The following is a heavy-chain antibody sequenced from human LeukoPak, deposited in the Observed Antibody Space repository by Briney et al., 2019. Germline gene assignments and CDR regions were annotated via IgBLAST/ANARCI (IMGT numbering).Heavy chain of an antibody. CDR3: ARGNTTREGDYGMDV. CDR2: IIPIFGTA. J-gene: IGHJ6*04. CDR1: GGTFSSYA. V-gene: IGHV1-69*06. Sequence: SVKVSCKASGGTFSSYAISWVRQAPGQGLEWMGGIIPIFGTANYAQKFQGRVTITADKSTSTAYMELSSLRSEDTAVYYCARGNTTREGDYGMDVWGKGTTVTVSS. D-gene: IGHD1-1*01.